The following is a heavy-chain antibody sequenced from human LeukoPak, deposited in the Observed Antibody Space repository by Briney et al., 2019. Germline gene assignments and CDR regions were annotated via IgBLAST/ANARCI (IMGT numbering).Heavy chain of an antibody. J-gene: IGHJ4*02. CDR1: GITFSSYS. CDR3: ARGLSIVPFDY. D-gene: IGHD6-6*01. V-gene: IGHV3-48*04. CDR2: ISSSSSMI. Sequence: PGGSLRLSCAASGITFSSYSMNWVRQAPGKGLEWVSYISSSSSMIYYADSVKGRFTISRDNAKNSLHLQMNSLRAEDTAVYYCARGLSIVPFDYWGQGTLVTVSS.